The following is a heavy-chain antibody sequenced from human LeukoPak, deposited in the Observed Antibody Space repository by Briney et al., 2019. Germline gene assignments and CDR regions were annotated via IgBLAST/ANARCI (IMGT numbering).Heavy chain of an antibody. Sequence: GGSLRLSCAASGFSFSSYSMSWVRQAPGKGLEWVSSISSSSAYIYYANSVKGRFTISRDNAKNSLYLQMNTLRADDTAVYYCARGTDYCDSSCYNPPPTRHDYWGQGTLVTVSS. J-gene: IGHJ4*02. D-gene: IGHD3-22*01. CDR1: GFSFSSYS. CDR3: ARGTDYCDSSCYNPPPTRHDY. CDR2: ISSSSAYI. V-gene: IGHV3-21*01.